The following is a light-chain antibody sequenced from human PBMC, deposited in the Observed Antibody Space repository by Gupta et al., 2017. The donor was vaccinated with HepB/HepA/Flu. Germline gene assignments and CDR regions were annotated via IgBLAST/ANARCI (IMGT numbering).Light chain of an antibody. J-gene: IGLJ3*02. CDR1: SSDVGGYNY. V-gene: IGLV2-14*01. CDR2: DVS. Sequence: QSALTQPASVSGSPGQSITISCTGTSSDVGGYNYVSWYQQHPGKAPKLMIYDVSNRPSGVSNRFSSSKSGTTASLTISGLQAEDEDDYYCSSYTSSSTVFGGGTKLTVL. CDR3: SSYTSSSTV.